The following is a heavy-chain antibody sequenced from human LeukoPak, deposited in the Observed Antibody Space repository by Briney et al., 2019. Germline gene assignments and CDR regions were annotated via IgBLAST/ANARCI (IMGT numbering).Heavy chain of an antibody. CDR3: ARDRGRYQLLSIYYYYYYMDV. CDR2: IKQDGSEK. CDR1: RFTFSSYW. J-gene: IGHJ6*03. D-gene: IGHD2-2*01. V-gene: IGHV3-7*01. Sequence: PGGCLRVSCVAPRFTFSSYWMSWVRPALGKGLEWVANIKQDGSEKYYLDSVKGRFTISRDNAKNSLYLQMNSLRAEDTAVYYCARDRGRYQLLSIYYYYYYMDVWGKGTTVTVSS.